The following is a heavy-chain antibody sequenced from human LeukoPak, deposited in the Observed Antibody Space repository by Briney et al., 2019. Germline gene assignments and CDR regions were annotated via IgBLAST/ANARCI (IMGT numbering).Heavy chain of an antibody. Sequence: ASVKVSCKASGYTFTSYYMHWVRQAPGQGLEWMGIINPSGGSTSYAQKFQGRVTMTRDTSTSTVYMGLSSLRSEDTAVYYCAREEQLSSPYYYYGMDVWGQGTTVTVSS. CDR1: GYTFTSYY. CDR3: AREEQLSSPYYYYGMDV. CDR2: INPSGGST. V-gene: IGHV1-46*01. D-gene: IGHD5-18*01. J-gene: IGHJ6*02.